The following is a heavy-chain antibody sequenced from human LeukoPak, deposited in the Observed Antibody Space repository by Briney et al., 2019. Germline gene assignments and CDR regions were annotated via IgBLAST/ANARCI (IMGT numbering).Heavy chain of an antibody. D-gene: IGHD6-13*01. J-gene: IGHJ4*02. V-gene: IGHV6-1*01. Sequence: SQTLSLTCAISGDGVSSNSVAWNWIRQSPSRGLEWLGRTYYGSKWYNDYAVSVKSRITINPDTSKNQFSLQLNSVTPEDTAMYYCARGGYSSSWPIDYWGQGTLVTVSS. CDR2: TYYGSKWYN. CDR3: ARGGYSSSWPIDY. CDR1: GDGVSSNSVA.